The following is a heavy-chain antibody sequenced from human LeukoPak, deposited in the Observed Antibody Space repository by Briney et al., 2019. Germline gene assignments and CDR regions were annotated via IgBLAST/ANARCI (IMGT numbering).Heavy chain of an antibody. J-gene: IGHJ4*02. Sequence: PGGSLRLSCAAFGFTVSSNYMTWVRQAPGKGLEWVSIIYSGGSTSYADSVKGRFTISRDNSKNTLYLQMNSLRAEDTAVYYCAKRLAMTGTYHFDYWGQGTLVTVSS. D-gene: IGHD6-19*01. CDR3: AKRLAMTGTYHFDY. CDR1: GFTVSSNY. V-gene: IGHV3-53*01. CDR2: IYSGGST.